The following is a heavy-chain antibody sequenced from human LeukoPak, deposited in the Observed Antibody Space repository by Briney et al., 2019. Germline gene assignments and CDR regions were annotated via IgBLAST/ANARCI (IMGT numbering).Heavy chain of an antibody. J-gene: IGHJ5*01. Sequence: PGGSLRLSCAASGFTFTKAWMSWARQAPGKGLEWVGRIKSIPDGGTTDYAAPVKGRFTVSRDDSKTTAYLQMNSLKTEDTAVYYCFTLRGDDFLGPGTLVAVSS. CDR2: IKSIPDGGTT. CDR3: FTLRGDDF. CDR1: GFTFTKAW. V-gene: IGHV3-15*01. D-gene: IGHD3-16*01.